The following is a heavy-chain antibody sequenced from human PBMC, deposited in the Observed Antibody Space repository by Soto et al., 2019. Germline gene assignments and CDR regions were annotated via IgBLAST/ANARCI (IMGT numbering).Heavy chain of an antibody. V-gene: IGHV3-48*02. D-gene: IGHD2-21*02. CDR2: IRSDGTTI. Sequence: EAPLVESGGGLVQPGGSLRLSCAASGFTFSDNPMNWVRLAPGKGLEWVSHIRSDGTTIYYADSVKGRFTISRDNAKNSLYLHMNSLRDEDTAIYYCVRDHDFAFDTWGQGTLVTXSS. CDR3: VRDHDFAFDT. CDR1: GFTFSDNP. J-gene: IGHJ4*02.